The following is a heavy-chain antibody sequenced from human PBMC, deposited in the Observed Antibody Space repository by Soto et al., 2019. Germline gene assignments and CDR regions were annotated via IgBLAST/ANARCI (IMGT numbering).Heavy chain of an antibody. CDR3: ARDEAQDYYYGMDV. V-gene: IGHV4-4*02. CDR2: IYHSGRT. Sequence: QVQLQESGPGLVKPSGTLSLTCAVSGASISSNNWWSWVRQPPGKGLEWIGEIYHSGRTNYNPSLKSRVTISVDKSKNQFSLKLSSVTAADTAVYYCARDEAQDYYYGMDVWGQGTTVTASS. J-gene: IGHJ6*02. CDR1: GASISSNNW.